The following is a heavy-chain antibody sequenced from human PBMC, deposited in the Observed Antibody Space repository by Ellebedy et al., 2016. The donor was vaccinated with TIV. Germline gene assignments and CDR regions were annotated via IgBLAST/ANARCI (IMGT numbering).Heavy chain of an antibody. CDR3: ARKYYYDSSAFYY. CDR1: GGSFSDYY. CDR2: INHSGST. Sequence: MPGGSLRLSCAVYGGSFSDYYWTWIRQPPGKGLEWIGDINHSGSTNYHPSFKSRVSISVDTSKNQFSLKLSSVTAADTAVYYCARKYYYDSSAFYYWGQGTLVTVSS. V-gene: IGHV4-34*01. D-gene: IGHD3-22*01. J-gene: IGHJ4*02.